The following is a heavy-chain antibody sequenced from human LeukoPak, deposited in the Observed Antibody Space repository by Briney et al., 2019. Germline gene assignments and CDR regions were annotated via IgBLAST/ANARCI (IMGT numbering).Heavy chain of an antibody. CDR1: GYSISSTNW. V-gene: IGHV4-28*01. CDR2: IYYSGST. Sequence: SDTLSLTCSVSGYSISSTNWWGWIRQPPGKGLEWIGYIYYSGSTNYNPSLKSRVTISVDTSKNQFSLKLSSVTAADTAVYYCATGGGRWFDPWGQGTLVTVSS. CDR3: ATGGGRWFDP. D-gene: IGHD2-15*01. J-gene: IGHJ5*02.